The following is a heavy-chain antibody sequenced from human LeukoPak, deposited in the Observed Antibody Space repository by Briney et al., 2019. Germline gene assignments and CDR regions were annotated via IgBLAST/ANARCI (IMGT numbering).Heavy chain of an antibody. J-gene: IGHJ3*01. CDR2: INQDVSAK. Sequence: HPGGSLRLTCVASGFTFTRNWMSWVRQAPGKGLEWEANINQDVSAKYYVDSVKGRFTISRDNAKNSVYLQMNSLRAEDTAVYYCARDQGYYGSGRSLFDLWGQGTMVTVSS. CDR3: ARDQGYYGSGRSLFDL. CDR1: GFTFTRNW. V-gene: IGHV3-7*01. D-gene: IGHD3-10*01.